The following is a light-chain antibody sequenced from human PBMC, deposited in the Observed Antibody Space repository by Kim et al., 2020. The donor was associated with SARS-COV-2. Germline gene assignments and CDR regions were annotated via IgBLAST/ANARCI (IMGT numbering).Light chain of an antibody. CDR1: QGIKNN. Sequence: DIQMTQSPSSLSASVGDRVTITCRTSQGIKNNLAWFQQKPGKAPKRLIYFVSNLQSGVPSRFGGSGSGTEFTLTISSLQPEDFATYYCLQHNAYPLTFGGGTKVDIK. V-gene: IGKV1-17*01. J-gene: IGKJ4*01. CDR3: LQHNAYPLT. CDR2: FVS.